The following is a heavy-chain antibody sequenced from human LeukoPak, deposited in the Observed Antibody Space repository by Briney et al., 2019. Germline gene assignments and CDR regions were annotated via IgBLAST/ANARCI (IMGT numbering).Heavy chain of an antibody. Sequence: SETLSLTCTVSGGSISSSSHYWGWVRQPPAKGLEWIGSISYSGNTYYNPSLESRVIISVDTSNNQFSLNLSAVTAADTAMYYCAGGPTYYYMDAWDKGTTVTVSS. CDR2: ISYSGNT. V-gene: IGHV4-39*01. D-gene: IGHD3-16*01. CDR3: AGGPTYYYMDA. J-gene: IGHJ6*03. CDR1: GGSISSSSHY.